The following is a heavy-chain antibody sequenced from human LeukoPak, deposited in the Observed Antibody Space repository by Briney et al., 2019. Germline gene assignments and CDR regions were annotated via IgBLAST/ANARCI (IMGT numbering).Heavy chain of an antibody. Sequence: SETLSLTCAVYGGSFSGYYWSWIRQPPGKGLEWIGEINHSGSTNYNPSLKSRVTISVDTSKNQFSLKLSSVTAADTAVYYCAREIVVTGGPFDIWGQGTVVSVSS. CDR2: INHSGST. D-gene: IGHD2-21*02. CDR3: AREIVVTGGPFDI. V-gene: IGHV4-34*01. J-gene: IGHJ3*02. CDR1: GGSFSGYY.